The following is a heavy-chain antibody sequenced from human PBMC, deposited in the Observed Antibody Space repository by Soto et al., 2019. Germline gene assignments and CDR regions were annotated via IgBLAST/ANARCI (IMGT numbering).Heavy chain of an antibody. CDR3: ARLTILEWPDAFDI. CDR2: INTNTGNP. Sequence: ASVKVSCKASGYTFTSYAMNWVRQAPGQGLEWMGWINTNTGNPTYAQGFTGRFVFSLDTSVSTAYLQICSLKAEDTAVYYCARLTILEWPDAFDIWGQGTMVTVSS. CDR1: GYTFTSYA. J-gene: IGHJ3*02. V-gene: IGHV7-4-1*01. D-gene: IGHD3-3*01.